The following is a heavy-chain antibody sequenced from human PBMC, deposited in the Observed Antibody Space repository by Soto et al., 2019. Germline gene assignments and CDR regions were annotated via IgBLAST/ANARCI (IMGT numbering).Heavy chain of an antibody. J-gene: IGHJ5*02. CDR3: ARTGDIVATINTGGWFDP. CDR2: TNYGSKWSY. V-gene: IGHV6-1*01. D-gene: IGHD5-12*01. Sequence: SQTLSLTCAISGDSFSGNTVTWNWIRQSPSRGLEWLGRTNYGSKWSYAYAESVRSRITINADTSKNQFSLHLNSVTAEDTAVYYCARTGDIVATINTGGWFDPWGQGPLVTVSS. CDR1: GDSFSGNTVT.